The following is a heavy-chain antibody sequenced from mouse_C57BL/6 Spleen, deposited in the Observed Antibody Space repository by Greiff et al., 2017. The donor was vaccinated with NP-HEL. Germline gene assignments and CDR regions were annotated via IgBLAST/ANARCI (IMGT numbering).Heavy chain of an antibody. CDR3: ASLLVCYGNFAWFAY. D-gene: IGHD2-1*01. Sequence: QVQLQQSGAELVKPGASVKISCKASGYTFTDYYINWVKQRPGQGLEWIGRIGPGSGSTYYNEKFKGKATLTADKSSSTAYMQLSSLTSEDSAVXFCASLLVCYGNFAWFAYWGQGTLLTVSA. V-gene: IGHV1-77*01. J-gene: IGHJ3*01. CDR1: GYTFTDYY. CDR2: IGPGSGST.